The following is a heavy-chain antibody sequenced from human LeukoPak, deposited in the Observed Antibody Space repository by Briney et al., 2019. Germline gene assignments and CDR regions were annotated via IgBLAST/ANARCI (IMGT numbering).Heavy chain of an antibody. D-gene: IGHD4-17*01. V-gene: IGHV4-39*01. CDR1: GGSISSSLDF. J-gene: IGHJ3*02. CDR2: SYYSGST. Sequence: PSVTQSLICSLCGGSISSSLDFWAWSRQPGGRGLEWFWCSYYSGSTYYDPSIKSRVTIYVDTSKNQFSLKLSSVTAADTAVYYCARLGRRGYGAKGAFDIWGQGTMVTVSS. CDR3: ARLGRRGYGAKGAFDI.